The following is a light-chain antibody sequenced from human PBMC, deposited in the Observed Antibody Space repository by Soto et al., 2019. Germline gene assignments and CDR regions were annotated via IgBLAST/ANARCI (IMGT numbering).Light chain of an antibody. CDR3: QQYGSSYFT. V-gene: IGKV3-20*01. CDR2: GAS. J-gene: IGKJ4*01. CDR1: QSVSSY. Sequence: EIVMTQSPATLSVSPGERATLSCRASQSVSSYLAWYQQKPGQAPRLLIYGASNRATDIPDRFSGSGSGTDFTLTISRLEPEDFVVYYCQQYGSSYFTFGGGTKVDI.